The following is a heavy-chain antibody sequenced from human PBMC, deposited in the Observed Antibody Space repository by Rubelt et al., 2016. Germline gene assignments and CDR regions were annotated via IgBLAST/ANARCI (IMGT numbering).Heavy chain of an antibody. V-gene: IGHV4-34*01. J-gene: IGHJ4*02. Sequence: IGEISHSGSTSYNPSLKSRVTISVDTSKNQFSLKLSSVTAADTAVYYCASRRRMTTVTSLSYWGQGTLVTVSS. CDR2: ISHSGST. D-gene: IGHD4-17*01. CDR3: ASRRRMTTVTSLSY.